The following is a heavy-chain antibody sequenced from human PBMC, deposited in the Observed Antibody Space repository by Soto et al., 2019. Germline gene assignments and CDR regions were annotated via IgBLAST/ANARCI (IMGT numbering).Heavy chain of an antibody. CDR1: GFTFSSYA. J-gene: IGHJ4*02. D-gene: IGHD5-18*01. CDR2: ISSNGGST. CDR3: AKLQAYSYGPGAYFDY. Sequence: GGSLSLSCSASGFTFSSYAMHWVRQAPGKGLEYVSAISSNGGSTYYADSVKGRFTISRDNSKNTLYLQMNSLRAEDTAVYYCAKLQAYSYGPGAYFDYRGQGTLVTVSS. V-gene: IGHV3-64*04.